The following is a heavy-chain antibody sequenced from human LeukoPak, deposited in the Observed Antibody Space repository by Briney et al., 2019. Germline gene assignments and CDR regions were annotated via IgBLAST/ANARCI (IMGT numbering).Heavy chain of an antibody. V-gene: IGHV4-4*07. CDR1: GASISSHY. CDR2: IYNTGSA. CDR3: ARDVLFRAHNWFDP. J-gene: IGHJ5*02. Sequence: PSETLSLTCNVSGASISSHYWNWIRQPAGKGLEWIGRIYNTGSANYNPSLKSRVIMSLDTSRNQISLKLTSVTAADTAVYYCARDVLFRAHNWFDPWGQGTLVTVSS.